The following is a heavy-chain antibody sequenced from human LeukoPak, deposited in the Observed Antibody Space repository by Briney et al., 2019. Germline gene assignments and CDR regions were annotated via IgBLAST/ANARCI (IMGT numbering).Heavy chain of an antibody. CDR3: ARAGYYYGSGSYLY. V-gene: IGHV4-61*01. J-gene: IGHJ4*02. Sequence: PSETLSLTCTVSGGSVSSGSYYWSWIRQPPGKGLERIGYIYYSGSTNYNPSLKSRVTISVDTSKNQFSLKLSSVTAADTAVYYCARAGYYYGSGSYLYWGQGTLVTVSS. D-gene: IGHD3-10*01. CDR1: GGSVSSGSYY. CDR2: IYYSGST.